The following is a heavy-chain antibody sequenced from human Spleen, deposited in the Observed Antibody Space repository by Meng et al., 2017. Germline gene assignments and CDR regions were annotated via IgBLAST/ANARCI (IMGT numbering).Heavy chain of an antibody. V-gene: IGHV1-69*13. D-gene: IGHD3-16*01. CDR2: IIPIFGTA. J-gene: IGHJ6*02. CDR3: ARDELIMIPAGASMDV. Sequence: SVKVSCKASGGTFSSYAISWVRQAPGQGLEWMGGIIPIFGTANYAQKFQGRVTITADESTSTAYMELSSLRSEDTAVYYCARDELIMIPAGASMDVWGQGTTVTVSS. CDR1: GGTFSSYA.